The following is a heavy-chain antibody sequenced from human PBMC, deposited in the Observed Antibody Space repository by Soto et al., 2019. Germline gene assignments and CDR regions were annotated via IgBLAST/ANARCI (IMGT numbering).Heavy chain of an antibody. CDR3: ATDGPSNSGNLYAFDI. Sequence: ASVKVSCKASGYTLTNYGVTWVRQAPGQGLEWLGRVTPYKADTNSAQNLQGRVTMATDTSTNTAYLELRSLRSDDTAVYFCATDGPSNSGNLYAFDIRGQGTMVTVSS. CDR2: VTPYKADT. J-gene: IGHJ3*02. V-gene: IGHV1-18*04. D-gene: IGHD5-12*01. CDR1: GYTLTNYG.